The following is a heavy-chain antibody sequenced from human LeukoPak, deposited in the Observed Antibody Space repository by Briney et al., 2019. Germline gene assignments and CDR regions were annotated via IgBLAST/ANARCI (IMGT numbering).Heavy chain of an antibody. CDR1: GFTFSSYA. D-gene: IGHD3-3*01. V-gene: IGHV3-23*01. CDR3: AKRTEYYDFWSGRDY. CDR2: ISGSGGST. J-gene: IGHJ4*02. Sequence: GGSLRLSCAASGFTFSSYAMSWVRQAPGKGLEWVSAISGSGGSTYYADSVKGRFTISRDNSKNTLYLQMNSLRAEDTAVYYRAKRTEYYDFWSGRDYWGQGTLVTVSS.